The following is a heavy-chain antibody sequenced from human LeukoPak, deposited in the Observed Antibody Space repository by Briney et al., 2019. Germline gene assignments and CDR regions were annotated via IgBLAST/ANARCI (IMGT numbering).Heavy chain of an antibody. CDR1: GFTFSSYW. D-gene: IGHD5-18*01. V-gene: IGHV3-74*01. CDR3: ASSVDTAMGPNYYYYGMDV. J-gene: IGHJ6*02. CDR2: INSDGSST. Sequence: PGGSLRLSCAASGFTFSSYWMHWVGQAPGKGLVWVSRINSDGSSTSYADSVKGRFTISRDNAKNSLYLQMNSLRAEDTAVYYCASSVDTAMGPNYYYYGMDVWGQGTTVTVSS.